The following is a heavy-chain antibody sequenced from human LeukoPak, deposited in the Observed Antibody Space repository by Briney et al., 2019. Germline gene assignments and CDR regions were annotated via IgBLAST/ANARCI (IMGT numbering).Heavy chain of an antibody. D-gene: IGHD6-19*01. Sequence: PGGSLRLSCAVSGFTFSSYRMSWVRQAPGKGLEWVANIKQDGSEEYYLDSVKGRFTISRDNTKNSLYLQMNSLRAEDTAVYYCARDYSGWYYYWGQGTLVTVSS. CDR1: GFTFSSYR. CDR3: ARDYSGWYYY. J-gene: IGHJ4*02. CDR2: IKQDGSEE. V-gene: IGHV3-7*04.